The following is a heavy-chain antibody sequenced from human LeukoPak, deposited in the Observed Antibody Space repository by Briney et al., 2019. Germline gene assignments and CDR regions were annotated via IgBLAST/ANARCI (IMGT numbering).Heavy chain of an antibody. D-gene: IGHD3-22*01. J-gene: IGHJ6*03. V-gene: IGHV4-39*07. CDR2: IYYSGST. CDR1: GGSISSSSYY. Sequence: SETLSLTCTVSGGSISSSSYYWGWIRQPPGKGLEWIGSIYYSGSTNYNPSLKSRVTMSVDTSKNQFSLKLSSVTAADTAVYYCAREPMNYYYYYMVVWGKGTTVTVSS. CDR3: AREPMNYYYYYMVV.